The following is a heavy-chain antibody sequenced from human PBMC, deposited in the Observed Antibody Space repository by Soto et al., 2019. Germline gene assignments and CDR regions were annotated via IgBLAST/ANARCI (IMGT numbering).Heavy chain of an antibody. D-gene: IGHD6-13*01. Sequence: QVQLQESGPGLVKPSGTLSLTCAVSGGSISSSNWWSWVRQPPGKGLEWIGEIYHSGSTNYNPSLKGRGNISVDKSKNQFSRKLSSVTAADTAVYYWARAAMGGSSWPFDYWGQGTLVTVSS. CDR1: GGSISSSNW. CDR2: IYHSGST. J-gene: IGHJ4*02. V-gene: IGHV4-4*02. CDR3: ARAAMGGSSWPFDY.